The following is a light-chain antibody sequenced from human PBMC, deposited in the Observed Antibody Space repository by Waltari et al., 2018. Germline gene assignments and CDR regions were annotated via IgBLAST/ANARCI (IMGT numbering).Light chain of an antibody. V-gene: IGLV2-8*01. J-gene: IGLJ3*02. CDR3: SSYAGSNRWV. CDR1: SSDVGGYNY. Sequence: QSALTQPPSASGSPGQSVAISCTGTSSDVGGYNYVSWYQQHPGKPPKLIIYEVSQRPSCGPDFFSGSKSGNTASLTVSVLQADDEADYYGSSYAGSNRWVLGGGTKLTVL. CDR2: EVS.